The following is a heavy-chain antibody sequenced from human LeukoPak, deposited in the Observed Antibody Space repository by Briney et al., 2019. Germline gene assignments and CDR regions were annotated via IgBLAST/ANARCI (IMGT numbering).Heavy chain of an antibody. V-gene: IGHV1-8*01. J-gene: IGHJ6*03. CDR3: ATNTGSALYGGDYYYYMDV. D-gene: IGHD1-26*01. CDR2: MNPNSGNT. Sequence: LVASVKVSCKASGYTFTSYDINWVRQATGQGLEWMGWMNPNSGNTGYAQKFQGRVTMTRNTSISTAYMELSSLRSEDTAVYYCATNTGSALYGGDYYYYMDVWGKGTTVTVSS. CDR1: GYTFTSYD.